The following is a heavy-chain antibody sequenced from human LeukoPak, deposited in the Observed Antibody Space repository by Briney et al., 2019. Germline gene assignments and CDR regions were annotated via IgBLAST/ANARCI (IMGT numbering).Heavy chain of an antibody. CDR2: IYYSGST. J-gene: IGHJ5*02. CDR3: ARETLEGKFDP. D-gene: IGHD1-1*01. CDR1: GGSVSSGSYY. V-gene: IGHV4-61*01. Sequence: SETLSLTCTVSGGSVSSGSYYWSWIRQPPGKGLDWIGYIYYSGSTNYNPSLKSRVTISVDTSKNQFSLKLSSVTAADTAVYYCARETLEGKFDPWGQGILVTVSS.